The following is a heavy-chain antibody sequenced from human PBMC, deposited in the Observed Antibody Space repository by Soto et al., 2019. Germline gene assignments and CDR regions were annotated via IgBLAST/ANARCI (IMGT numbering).Heavy chain of an antibody. CDR2: INADNGNT. CDR3: ASGTGSQRYYGMDV. Sequence: QVQLVQSGAEVKKPGASVKVSCEASEYTFTSYVMHWVRQAPGQRLEWMGWINADNGNTKYSQKFQGRVTITRDTDASTAYMELSSLRSEDTAVYYCASGTGSQRYYGMDVWGQGTTVTVSS. J-gene: IGHJ6*02. CDR1: EYTFTSYV. V-gene: IGHV1-3*01. D-gene: IGHD1-1*01.